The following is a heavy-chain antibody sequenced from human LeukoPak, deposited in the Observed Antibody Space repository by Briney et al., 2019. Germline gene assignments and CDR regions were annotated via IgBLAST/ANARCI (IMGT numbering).Heavy chain of an antibody. Sequence: ASVKVSCKASGYTFTDYYMHWVRQAPGQGLEWMGWINPNSGGTNYAQSFQGRVTMTRDTSISTAYMELSRLRSDDTAVYYCARDGTGSNSGWCIHWGQGALVTVSS. D-gene: IGHD6-19*01. V-gene: IGHV1-2*02. CDR3: ARDGTGSNSGWCIH. J-gene: IGHJ4*02. CDR2: INPNSGGT. CDR1: GYTFTDYY.